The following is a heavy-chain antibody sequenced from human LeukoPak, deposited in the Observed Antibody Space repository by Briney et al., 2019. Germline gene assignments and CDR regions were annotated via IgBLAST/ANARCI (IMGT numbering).Heavy chain of an antibody. Sequence: GASVKVSCKASGYTFTGYYMHWVRQAPGQGLEWMGWINPNSGGTNYAQKFQGRVTMTRDTSISTAYMELSRLRSDDAAVYYCARPSPVVTSEWHHYYYYMDVWGKGTTVTVSS. CDR2: INPNSGGT. J-gene: IGHJ6*03. V-gene: IGHV1-2*02. CDR1: GYTFTGYY. CDR3: ARPSPVVTSEWHHYYYYMDV. D-gene: IGHD4-23*01.